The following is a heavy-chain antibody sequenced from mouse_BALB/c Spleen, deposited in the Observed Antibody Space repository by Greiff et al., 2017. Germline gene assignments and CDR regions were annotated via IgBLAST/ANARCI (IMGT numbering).Heavy chain of an antibody. V-gene: IGHV5-17*02. CDR1: GFTFSSFG. Sequence: EVKVVESGGGLVQPGGSRKLSCAASGFTFSSFGMHWVRQAPEKGLEWVAYISSGSSTIYYADTVKGRFTISRDNPKNTLFLQMTSLRSEDTAMYYCARSRMYDYWGQGTTLTVSS. CDR2: ISSGSSTI. J-gene: IGHJ2*01. CDR3: ARSRMYDY.